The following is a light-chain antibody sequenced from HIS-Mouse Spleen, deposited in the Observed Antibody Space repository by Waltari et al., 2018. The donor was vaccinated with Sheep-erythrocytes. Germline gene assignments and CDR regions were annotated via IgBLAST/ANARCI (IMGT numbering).Light chain of an antibody. CDR1: QSVLYSSNNKNY. CDR2: WAS. CDR3: EQYYSTPPT. V-gene: IGKV4-1*01. Sequence: DIVMTQSPDSLAVSLGEGATINCKSSQSVLYSSNNKNYLAWYQQKPRQPPKLLIYWASTRESGVPDRFSGSGSGTDFTLSICSLQAEDVAVYYCEQYYSTPPTFGQGTKVEIK. J-gene: IGKJ1*01.